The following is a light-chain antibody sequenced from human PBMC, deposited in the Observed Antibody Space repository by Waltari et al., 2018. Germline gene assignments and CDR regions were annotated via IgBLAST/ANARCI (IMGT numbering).Light chain of an antibody. Sequence: IQMIQSPSSLSACVGDRVTITCRASRCVGNYLNWYQQRPGQAPKVLIYAASTLQSVVPSMFSSSGSGTDFTLTINSLQPEDLSIYYCQQTYSAPLSFGGGTKVEMK. CDR2: AAS. CDR3: QQTYSAPLS. J-gene: IGKJ4*01. CDR1: RCVGNY. V-gene: IGKV1-39*01.